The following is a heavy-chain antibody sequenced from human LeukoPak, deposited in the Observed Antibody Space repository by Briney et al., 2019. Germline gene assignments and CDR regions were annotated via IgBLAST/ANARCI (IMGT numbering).Heavy chain of an antibody. CDR1: GFTFSSYA. J-gene: IGHJ4*02. CDR3: AKDRHIVVVTAIAYDY. D-gene: IGHD2-21*02. V-gene: IGHV3-23*01. CDR2: ISGSGGST. Sequence: PGGSLRLSCAASGFTFSSYAMSWVRQAPGKGLEWVSAISGSGGSTYYADSVKGRSTISRDNSKNTLYLQMNSLRAEDTAVYYCAKDRHIVVVTAIAYDYWGQGTLVTVSS.